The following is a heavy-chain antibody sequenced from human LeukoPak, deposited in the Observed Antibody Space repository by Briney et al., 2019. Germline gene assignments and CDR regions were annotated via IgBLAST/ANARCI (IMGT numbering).Heavy chain of an antibody. J-gene: IGHJ4*02. CDR3: ASEDSSFDY. CDR1: GGSISSGGYY. D-gene: IGHD2-15*01. V-gene: IGHV4-30-2*01. CDR2: IYHSGST. Sequence: PSETLSLTCTVSGGSISSGGYYWSWIRQPPGKGLERIGYIYHSGSTYYNPSLKSRVTISVDRSKNQFSLKLSSVTAADTAVYYCASEDSSFDYWGQGTLVTVSS.